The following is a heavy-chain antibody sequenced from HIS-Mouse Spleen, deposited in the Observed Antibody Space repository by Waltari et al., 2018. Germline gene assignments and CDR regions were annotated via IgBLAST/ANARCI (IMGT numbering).Heavy chain of an antibody. CDR1: GGSISSSSYY. D-gene: IGHD6-13*01. Sequence: QLQLQESGPGLVKPSETLSLTCTVSGGSISSSSYYSGWIRLPPGKGLEWIGSIYYSGSTYYNPSLKSRVTISVDTSKNQFSLKLSSVTAADTAVYYCAREIPYSSSWYDWYFDLWGRGTLVTVSS. J-gene: IGHJ2*01. V-gene: IGHV4-39*07. CDR3: AREIPYSSSWYDWYFDL. CDR2: IYYSGST.